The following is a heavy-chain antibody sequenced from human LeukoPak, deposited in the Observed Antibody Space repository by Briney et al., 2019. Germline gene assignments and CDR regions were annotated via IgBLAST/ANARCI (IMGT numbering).Heavy chain of an antibody. J-gene: IGHJ4*02. CDR2: IRYDGSNK. CDR1: GFTFSSYG. V-gene: IGHV3-30*02. Sequence: GGSLRLSCAASGFTFSSYGMHWVRQAPGKGLEWVAFIRYDGSNKYYADSVKGRFTISRDNSKNTLYLQMNSLRAEDTAVYYCARDRMYSHTPNFVYWGQGTLVTVSS. D-gene: IGHD6-13*01. CDR3: ARDRMYSHTPNFVY.